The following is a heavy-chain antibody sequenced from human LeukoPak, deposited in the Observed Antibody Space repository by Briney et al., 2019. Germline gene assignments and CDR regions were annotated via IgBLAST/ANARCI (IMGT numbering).Heavy chain of an antibody. CDR1: GFTFSSYA. J-gene: IGHJ4*02. Sequence: GGSLRLSCAASGFTFSSYAMTWVRQAPGKGLEWVSAISGSGGSTYYADSVKGRFTISRDNSKNTLYLQMNSLRAEDTAVYYCAKSTNRGIAARPSGYWGQGTLVTVSS. D-gene: IGHD6-6*01. CDR2: ISGSGGST. V-gene: IGHV3-23*01. CDR3: AKSTNRGIAARPSGY.